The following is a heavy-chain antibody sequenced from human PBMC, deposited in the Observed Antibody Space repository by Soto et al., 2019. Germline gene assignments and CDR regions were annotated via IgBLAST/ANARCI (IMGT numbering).Heavy chain of an antibody. CDR2: ISYDGSNK. CDR3: ARAVSSSWGFDY. CDR1: GFTFSSYA. V-gene: IGHV3-30-3*01. J-gene: IGHJ4*02. Sequence: QVQLVESGGGVVQPGRSLRLSCVASGFTFSSYAMHWVRQAPGKGLEWVAVISYDGSNKYYADSVKGRFTISRDNSKNTLYLQMNSLRTEDTSVYYCARAVSSSWGFDYWGQGTLVYVSS. D-gene: IGHD6-13*01.